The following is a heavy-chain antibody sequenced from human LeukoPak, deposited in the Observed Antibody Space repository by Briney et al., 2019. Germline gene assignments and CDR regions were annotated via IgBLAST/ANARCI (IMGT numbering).Heavy chain of an antibody. D-gene: IGHD2-2*01. CDR1: GGTFSSYA. J-gene: IGHJ6*04. CDR3: ARVNGPAARRPYYYYYYGMDV. V-gene: IGHV1-69*13. Sequence: SVKVSCKASGGTFSSYAISWVRQAPGQGLEWMGGSIPIFGTANYAQQFQGRVTITADESTSTAYMELSSLRSEDTAVYYCARVNGPAARRPYYYYYYGMDVWGKGTTVTVSS. CDR2: SIPIFGTA.